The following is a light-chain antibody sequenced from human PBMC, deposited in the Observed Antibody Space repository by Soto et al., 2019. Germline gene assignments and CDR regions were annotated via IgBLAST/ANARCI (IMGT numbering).Light chain of an antibody. V-gene: IGKV3D-20*02. Sequence: EIVLTQSPGTLSLSPGERATLSCRASQSVSSSYLAWYQQKPGQAPRLLIYGASSRATGIPDRFSGSGSGTDFTLTISSLEPADFAVYYCQQRSNWPLTFGGGTKV. CDR2: GAS. CDR3: QQRSNWPLT. J-gene: IGKJ4*01. CDR1: QSVSSSY.